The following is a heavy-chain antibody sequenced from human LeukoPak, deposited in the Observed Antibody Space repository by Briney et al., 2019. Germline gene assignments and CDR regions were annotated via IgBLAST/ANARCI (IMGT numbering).Heavy chain of an antibody. J-gene: IGHJ4*02. V-gene: IGHV3-30*03. D-gene: IGHD4-17*01. CDR1: GFTFSSYG. Sequence: PGGSLRLSCAASGFTFSSYGMHWVRQAPGKGLEWVAVISYDGSNKYYDDSVKGRFTISRDNAKNSLYLQMNSLRAEDTAVYYCARDDYGVSFDYWGQGTLVTVSS. CDR2: ISYDGSNK. CDR3: ARDDYGVSFDY.